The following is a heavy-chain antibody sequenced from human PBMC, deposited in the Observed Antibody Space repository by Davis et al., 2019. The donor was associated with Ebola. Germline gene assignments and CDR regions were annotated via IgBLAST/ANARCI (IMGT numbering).Heavy chain of an antibody. CDR2: INHSGST. CDR3: ARGPRYSYKGLNWFDP. Sequence: SETLSLTCAVYGGSFSDYYWTWIRQPPGKGLEWIGEINHSGSTNYNPSLKSRVTISLDMSRNQFSLNLTSVTAADTAVYYCARGPRYSYKGLNWFDPWGQGTLVTVSS. V-gene: IGHV4-34*01. D-gene: IGHD5-18*01. CDR1: GGSFSDYY. J-gene: IGHJ5*02.